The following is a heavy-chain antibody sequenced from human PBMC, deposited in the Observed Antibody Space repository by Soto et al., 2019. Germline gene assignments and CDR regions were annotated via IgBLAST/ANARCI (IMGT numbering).Heavy chain of an antibody. CDR2: IWYDGSNK. D-gene: IGHD6-13*01. CDR3: ARDFSSRPFDP. CDR1: GFTFSSYG. Sequence: LRLSCAASGFTFSSYGMHWVRQAPGKGLEWVAVIWYDGSNKYYADSVKGRFTISRDNSKNTLYLQMNSLRAEDTAVYYCARDFSSRPFDPWGQGTLVTVSS. V-gene: IGHV3-33*01. J-gene: IGHJ5*02.